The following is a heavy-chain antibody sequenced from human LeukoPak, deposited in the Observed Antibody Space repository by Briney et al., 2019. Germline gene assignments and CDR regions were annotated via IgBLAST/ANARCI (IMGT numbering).Heavy chain of an antibody. CDR1: GFTFSSYA. J-gene: IGHJ4*02. V-gene: IGHV3-23*01. CDR3: AKVSGHGVAGTRFDY. CDR2: ISGSGGST. D-gene: IGHD6-19*01. Sequence: GGSLRLSCAASGFTFSSYAMSWVRQAPGKGLEWVSAISGSGGSTYYADSVKGRFTISRDNSKNTLYLQMNSLRAEDTAVYYCAKVSGHGVAGTRFDYWGQGTLVTVSS.